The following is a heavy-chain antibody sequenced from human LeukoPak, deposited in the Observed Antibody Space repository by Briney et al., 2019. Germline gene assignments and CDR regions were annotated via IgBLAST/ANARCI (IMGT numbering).Heavy chain of an antibody. D-gene: IGHD6-13*01. CDR3: ARARGALGQQPSDY. CDR1: GYTFTSYG. CDR2: INPNSGGT. V-gene: IGHV1-2*02. Sequence: GASVKVSCKASGYTFTSYGISWVRQAPGQGLEWMGWINPNSGGTNYAQKFQGRVTMTRDTSISTAYMELSRLRSDDTAVYYCARARGALGQQPSDYWGQGTLVTVSS. J-gene: IGHJ4*02.